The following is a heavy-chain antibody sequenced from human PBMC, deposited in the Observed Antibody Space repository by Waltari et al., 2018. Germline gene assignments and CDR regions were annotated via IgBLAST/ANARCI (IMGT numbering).Heavy chain of an antibody. D-gene: IGHD3-10*01. Sequence: QVQLQQWGAGLLKPSETLSLTCAVYGGSFSGYYWSWIRPPPGKGLEWIGEINHSGSTNYNPSLKSRVTISVDTSKNQFSLKLSSVTAADTAVYYCARVLNRRAKQSKYFDYWGQGTLVTVSS. CDR1: GGSFSGYY. CDR2: INHSGST. CDR3: ARVLNRRAKQSKYFDY. V-gene: IGHV4-34*01. J-gene: IGHJ4*02.